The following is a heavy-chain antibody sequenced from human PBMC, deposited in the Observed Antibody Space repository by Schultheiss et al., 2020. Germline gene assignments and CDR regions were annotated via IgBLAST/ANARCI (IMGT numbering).Heavy chain of an antibody. CDR2: INHSGST. J-gene: IGHJ5*02. D-gene: IGHD3-10*01. CDR3: ARVEEREVRGNWFDP. Sequence: SETLPLTCTVSGGSISSSRYYWGWIRQPPGKGLEWIGEINHSGSTNYNPSLKSRVTISVDTSKNQFSLKLSSVTAADTAVYYCARVEEREVRGNWFDPWGQGTLVTVSS. CDR1: GGSISSSRYY. V-gene: IGHV4-39*07.